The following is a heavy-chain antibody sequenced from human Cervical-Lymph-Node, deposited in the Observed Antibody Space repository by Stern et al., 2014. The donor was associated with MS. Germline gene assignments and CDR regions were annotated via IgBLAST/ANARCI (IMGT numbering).Heavy chain of an antibody. CDR2: INPGGGST. D-gene: IGHD6-6*01. CDR1: GYTFISYY. Sequence: QVQLVQSGAEAKKPGASVNVSCKASGYTFISYYIHWVRQAPGQGLEWMGIINPGGGSTSYAQKFQGRVTMTRDTSTSTVYMELSSLKSEDTAVFYCAREAAHTLKNFDYWGQGTLVTVSS. V-gene: IGHV1-46*01. CDR3: AREAAHTLKNFDY. J-gene: IGHJ4*02.